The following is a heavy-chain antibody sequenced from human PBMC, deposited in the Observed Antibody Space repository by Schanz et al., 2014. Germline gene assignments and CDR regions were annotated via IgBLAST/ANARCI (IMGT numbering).Heavy chain of an antibody. Sequence: QVQLVQSGAEVKKPGASVKVSCKASGYTFTSYYMHWVRQAPGQGLEWMGRIISILGIPNYAQKFQGRVTFTADKSTSTAYMELSSLRSEDTAVYYCAREVGLYDRGWFDPWGQGTLVTVSS. CDR2: IISILGIP. CDR1: GYTFTSYY. J-gene: IGHJ5*02. V-gene: IGHV1-69*09. D-gene: IGHD3-22*01. CDR3: AREVGLYDRGWFDP.